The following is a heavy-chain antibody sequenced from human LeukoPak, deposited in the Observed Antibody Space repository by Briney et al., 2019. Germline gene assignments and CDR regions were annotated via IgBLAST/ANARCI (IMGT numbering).Heavy chain of an antibody. CDR1: GYTFTSYD. V-gene: IGHV1-8*01. D-gene: IGHD1-26*01. CDR3: AREGGWEPYDAFDI. J-gene: IGHJ3*02. Sequence: ASVKVSCKASGYTFTSYDINWVRQAPGQGLEWMGWMNPNSGNTGYAQKFQGRVTMTRNTSISTAYMELSSLRSEDTAVYYCAREGGWEPYDAFDIWGQGTMVTVSS. CDR2: MNPNSGNT.